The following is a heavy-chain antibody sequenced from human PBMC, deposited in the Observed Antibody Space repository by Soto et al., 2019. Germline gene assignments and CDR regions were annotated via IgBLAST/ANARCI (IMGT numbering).Heavy chain of an antibody. CDR2: ISGSGGTT. CDR3: AKDQYSGSPGKPDY. J-gene: IGHJ4*02. D-gene: IGHD1-26*01. CDR1: GFTFTSYA. V-gene: IGHV3-23*01. Sequence: GGSLRLSCAASGFTFTSYAMSWVRQAPGKGLDWVSTISGSGGTTYYADSVKGRFTISRDNSKSTLYLQMNSLRAEDTAVYYCAKDQYSGSPGKPDYWGQGTLVTVSS.